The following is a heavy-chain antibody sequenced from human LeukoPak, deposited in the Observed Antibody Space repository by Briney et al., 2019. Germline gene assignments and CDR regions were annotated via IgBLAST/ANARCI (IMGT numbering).Heavy chain of an antibody. CDR2: INPYNGGT. CDR1: GYTFTDYY. Sequence: EASVKVSCKVSGYTFTDYYIHWVRQAPGQGLEWLGCINPYNGGTISVQKVRGRCTITRDTSISTAYMELSSLRSDDTAVYYCARDRPDSDSSGYYYAPGREPFDIWGQGTMVTVSS. CDR3: ARDRPDSDSSGYYYAPGREPFDI. J-gene: IGHJ3*02. D-gene: IGHD3-22*01. V-gene: IGHV1-2*02.